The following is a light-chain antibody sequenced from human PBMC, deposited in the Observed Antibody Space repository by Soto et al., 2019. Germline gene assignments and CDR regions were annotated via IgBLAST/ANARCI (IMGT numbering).Light chain of an antibody. Sequence: EIVLTQSPGTLSLSPGERVTLSCRASQSVSSSHLAWYQQKPGQAPRLLIYGASSRATGIPDRFSGSGSGTDFTLTISRLAPEDFAVYDCQQYGSSSLTFGPGTKVDIK. CDR1: QSVSSSH. V-gene: IGKV3-20*01. J-gene: IGKJ3*01. CDR2: GAS. CDR3: QQYGSSSLT.